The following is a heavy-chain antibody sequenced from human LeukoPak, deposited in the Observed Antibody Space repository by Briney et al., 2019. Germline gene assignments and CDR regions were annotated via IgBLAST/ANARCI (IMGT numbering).Heavy chain of an antibody. CDR1: GGSFSGYY. CDR3: ARSCLIVDIVATIRSRLGGNAFDI. CDR2: IYYSGRT. V-gene: IGHV4-34*01. D-gene: IGHD5-12*01. Sequence: SETLSLTCAVYGGSFSGYYWGWIRQPPGKGLEWIGSIYYSGRTHYNPSLKSRVTISVDTSKNQFSLKLNSVTAADTAVYYCARSCLIVDIVATIRSRLGGNAFDIWGQGTLVTVSS. J-gene: IGHJ3*02.